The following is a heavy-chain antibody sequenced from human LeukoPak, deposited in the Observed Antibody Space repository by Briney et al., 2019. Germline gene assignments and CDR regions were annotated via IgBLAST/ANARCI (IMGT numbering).Heavy chain of an antibody. CDR3: AGSSGYYYYGMDV. CDR2: IYHSGST. D-gene: IGHD3-22*01. V-gene: IGHV4-59*04. CDR1: GGSISSYY. Sequence: PSETLSLTCTVSGGSISSYYWSWIRQPPGKGLEWIGYIYHSGSTYYNPSLKSRVTISVDRSKNQFSLKLSSVTAADTAVYYCAGSSGYYYYGMDVWGQGTTVTVSS. J-gene: IGHJ6*02.